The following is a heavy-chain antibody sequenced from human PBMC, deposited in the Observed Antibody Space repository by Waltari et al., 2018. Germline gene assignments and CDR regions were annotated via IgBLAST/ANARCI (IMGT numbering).Heavy chain of an antibody. CDR1: GGSISSYY. CDR2: IYYRGST. V-gene: IGHV4-59*01. CDR3: ARVLRSSGWFNWFDP. J-gene: IGHJ5*02. D-gene: IGHD6-19*01. Sequence: QVQLQESGPGLVKPSETLSLTCTVSGGSISSYYWSWIRQPPGKGLEWIGYIYYRGSTNDNPSLKSRVTISVDTSKNQFSLKLSSVTAADTAVYYCARVLRSSGWFNWFDPWGQGTLVTVSS.